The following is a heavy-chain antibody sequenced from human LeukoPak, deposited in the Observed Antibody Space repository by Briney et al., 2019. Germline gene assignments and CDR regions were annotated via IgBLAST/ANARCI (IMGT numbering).Heavy chain of an antibody. J-gene: IGHJ5*02. Sequence: SETLSLTCTVSGGSISSYYWSWIRQPAGKGLEWIGEINHSGSTNYNPSLKSRVTISVDTSKNQFSLKLSSVTAADTAVYYCARASPRYDRLHWFDPWGQGTLVTVSS. CDR2: INHSGST. V-gene: IGHV4-34*01. CDR3: ARASPRYDRLHWFDP. D-gene: IGHD3-22*01. CDR1: GGSISSYY.